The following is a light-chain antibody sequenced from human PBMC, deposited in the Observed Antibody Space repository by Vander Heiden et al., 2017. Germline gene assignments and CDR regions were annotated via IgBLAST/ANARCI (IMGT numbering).Light chain of an antibody. CDR3: SSYGGSNNLV. CDR2: EVS. Sequence: QSALTQPPSASGSPGQSVTISCTGTSSDVGGFNFVSWYQQYPGKAPKLMISEVSKRPSGVPDRFSGSKSGNTASLNVSGLQAEDEADDYCSSYGGSNNLVFGGGTKLTVL. CDR1: SSDVGGFNF. V-gene: IGLV2-8*01. J-gene: IGLJ2*01.